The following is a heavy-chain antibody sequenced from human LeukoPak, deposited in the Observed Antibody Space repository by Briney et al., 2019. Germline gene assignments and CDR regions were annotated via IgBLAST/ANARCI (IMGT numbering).Heavy chain of an antibody. CDR3: TRDASVGATGGWFDP. CDR2: VSSSGAAV. J-gene: IGHJ5*02. CDR1: GFTFSSYW. D-gene: IGHD1-26*01. Sequence: QAGGSLRLSCAASGFTFSSYWMSRVRQAPGKGLEWLSYVSSSGAAVHYADSVKGRFTISRDNAKKSLYLQMDSLTAEDTALYYCTRDASVGATGGWFDPWGQGTLVTVSS. V-gene: IGHV3-48*04.